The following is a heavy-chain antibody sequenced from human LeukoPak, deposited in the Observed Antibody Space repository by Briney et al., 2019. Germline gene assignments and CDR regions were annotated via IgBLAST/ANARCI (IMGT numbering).Heavy chain of an antibody. CDR3: VTSLPGQWPFDK. J-gene: IGHJ4*02. V-gene: IGHV3-23*01. D-gene: IGHD6-19*01. CDR1: GFTFSSYS. Sequence: PGGSLRLSCAASGFTFSSYSMNWVRQAPGRGLEYVSAISTDSRSTHYADSVKGRFTISRDNSKNTLYLQVNSLRAEDTAVYYCVTSLPGQWPFDKWGQGTLVTVSS. CDR2: ISTDSRST.